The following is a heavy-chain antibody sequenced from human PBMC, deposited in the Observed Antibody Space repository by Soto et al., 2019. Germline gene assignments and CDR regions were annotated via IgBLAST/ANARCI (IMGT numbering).Heavy chain of an antibody. V-gene: IGHV3-21*01. CDR3: ARVGSSWYDLDY. CDR2: ISSSRTYI. CDR1: GFTFSNYN. D-gene: IGHD6-13*01. Sequence: EVQLVESGGGLVKPGGSLRLSCAASGFTFSNYNMNWVRQAPGKGLEWVASISSSRTYIYYADSVKGRCTISRDNVKTSLYLQMNSLRAEDTAVYYCARVGSSWYDLDYWGQGTLVTVSS. J-gene: IGHJ4*02.